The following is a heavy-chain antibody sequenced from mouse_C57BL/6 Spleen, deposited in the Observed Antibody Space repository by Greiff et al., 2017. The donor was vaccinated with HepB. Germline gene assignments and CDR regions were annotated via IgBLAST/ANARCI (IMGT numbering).Heavy chain of an antibody. J-gene: IGHJ4*01. D-gene: IGHD4-1*01. CDR2: IHPNSGST. V-gene: IGHV1-64*01. CDR1: GYTFTSYW. Sequence: VQLQQPGAELVKPGASVKLSCKASGYTFTSYWMHWVKQRPGQGLAWIGMIHPNSGSTNYNEKFKSKATLTVDKSSSTAYMQLSSLTSEDSAVYYCASHNWDAMDYWGQGTSVTVSS. CDR3: ASHNWDAMDY.